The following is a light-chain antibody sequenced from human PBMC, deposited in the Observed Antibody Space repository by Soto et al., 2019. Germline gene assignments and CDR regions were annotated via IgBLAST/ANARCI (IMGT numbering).Light chain of an antibody. CDR2: DVT. J-gene: IGLJ1*01. CDR1: SSDVGGYNY. CDR3: SSYTSSSTPPYV. V-gene: IGLV2-14*01. Sequence: QSALTQPASVSGSPGQSITISCTGTSSDVGGYNYVSWYQQHPGKAPKLMIYDVTNRPSGVSNRFPGSKSGNTASLTISGLQAEDEADYYRSSYTSSSTPPYVFGTGTKVTVL.